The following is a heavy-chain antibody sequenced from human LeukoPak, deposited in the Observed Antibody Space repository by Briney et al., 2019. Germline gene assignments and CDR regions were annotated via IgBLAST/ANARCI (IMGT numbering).Heavy chain of an antibody. D-gene: IGHD3-16*01. CDR3: ARGGGAPDY. V-gene: IGHV3-9*01. J-gene: IGHJ4*02. CDR1: GFTFDDYA. Sequence: PGGSLRLSCAASGFTFDDYAMHWVRQAPGKGLEWVSGISWNSGGIGYADSVKGRFTISRDNAKNSLYLQMNSLRAEDTALYYCARGGGAPDYWGQGTLVTVSS. CDR2: ISWNSGGI.